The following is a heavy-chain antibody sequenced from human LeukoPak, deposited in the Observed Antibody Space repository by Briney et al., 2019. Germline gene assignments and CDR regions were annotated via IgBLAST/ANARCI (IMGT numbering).Heavy chain of an antibody. D-gene: IGHD6-13*01. CDR3: ARDPVSTSWSSAYNYYGMDV. V-gene: IGHV1-18*01. CDR1: GYTLTSYG. J-gene: IGHJ6*02. Sequence: ASVKVSCKASGYTLTSYGIRWVRQAPGQGLEWMGWISAYNGNTKYAQKLQGRVTMTTDTSTSTAYMELRSLRSDDTAVYFCARDPVSTSWSSAYNYYGMDVWGQGTTVTVSS. CDR2: ISAYNGNT.